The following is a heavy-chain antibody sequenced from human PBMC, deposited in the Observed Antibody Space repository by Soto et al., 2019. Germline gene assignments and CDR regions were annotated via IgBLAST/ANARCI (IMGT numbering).Heavy chain of an antibody. J-gene: IGHJ5*02. V-gene: IGHV4-31*03. Sequence: SETLSLTCTVSGGSISSGGYYWSWIRQHPGKGLEWIGYIYYSGSTYYNPSLKSRVTISVDTSKNQFSLKLSSVTAADTAVYYRARVVVVAARVDWFDPWGQGTLVTGSS. D-gene: IGHD2-15*01. CDR1: GGSISSGGYY. CDR3: ARVVVVAARVDWFDP. CDR2: IYYSGST.